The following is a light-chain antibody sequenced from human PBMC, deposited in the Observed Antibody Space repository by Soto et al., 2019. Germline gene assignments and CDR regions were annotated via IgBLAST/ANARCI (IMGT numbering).Light chain of an antibody. V-gene: IGLV2-14*01. CDR3: SSYTSSGTCV. CDR1: SSDVGAYNY. CDR2: EVI. J-gene: IGLJ1*01. Sequence: QSALTQPASVSGSPGQSIAISCTGTSSDVGAYNYVSWYQQHPGKAPQLMIHEVINRPSGVSDRFSGSKSGNTASLTISGLQAEDEAHYYCSSYTSSGTCVFGTGTNHRP.